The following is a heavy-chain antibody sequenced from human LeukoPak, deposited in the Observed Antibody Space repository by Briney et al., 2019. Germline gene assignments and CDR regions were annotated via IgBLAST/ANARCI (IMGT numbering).Heavy chain of an antibody. CDR3: AKAVIVATILLPDY. Sequence: PGGSLRLSCAASGFTFSSYGMHWVRQAPGKGLEWVAVISYDGSNKYYADSVKGRFTISRDNSKNTLYLQMNSLRAEDTAVYYCAKAVIVATILLPDYWGQGTLVTVSS. CDR1: GFTFSSYG. J-gene: IGHJ4*02. V-gene: IGHV3-30*18. D-gene: IGHD5-12*01. CDR2: ISYDGSNK.